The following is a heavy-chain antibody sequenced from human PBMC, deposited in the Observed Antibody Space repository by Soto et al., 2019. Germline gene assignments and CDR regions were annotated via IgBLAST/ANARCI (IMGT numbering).Heavy chain of an antibody. CDR1: GYTFTSYV. J-gene: IGHJ6*02. Sequence: QVQLVQSGAEVKKPGASVKVSCKASGYTFTSYVISWVRQAPGQGLEWMGWISAYNGNTNYAQKLQGRVTMTTDTSTSTAYMELRSLRSDDTAVYYCARDSMVRGFITSETYYYSYYGMDVWGQGTTVTVSS. V-gene: IGHV1-18*01. CDR2: ISAYNGNT. CDR3: ARDSMVRGFITSETYYYSYYGMDV. D-gene: IGHD3-10*01.